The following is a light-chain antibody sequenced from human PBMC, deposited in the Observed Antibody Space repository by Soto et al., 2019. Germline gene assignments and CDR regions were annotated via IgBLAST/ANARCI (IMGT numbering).Light chain of an antibody. CDR2: GAS. V-gene: IGKV3-20*01. Sequence: EIVLTQSPGTLSLSPGERATLSCRASQSVSSSYLAWYQQKPGQAPRLLIYGASSRATDIPDRFSGSGSGTDFTLTISRLEPEDFAVYYCQQYGNSPRTFGQGTNLEIK. CDR3: QQYGNSPRT. CDR1: QSVSSSY. J-gene: IGKJ2*01.